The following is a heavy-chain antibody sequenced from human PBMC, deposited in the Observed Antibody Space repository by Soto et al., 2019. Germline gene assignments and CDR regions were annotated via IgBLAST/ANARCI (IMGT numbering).Heavy chain of an antibody. CDR2: IYWDDDK. J-gene: IGHJ3*02. Sequence: VSGPTLVNPTPPLTLTCTFSGFSLSTSGVGVGWIRQPPGKALEWLALIYWDDDKRYSPSLKSRLTITKDTSKNQVVLTMTNMDPVDTATYYCAHTYYYDSSGYYYDSAFDIWGQGTMVTVSS. D-gene: IGHD3-22*01. V-gene: IGHV2-5*02. CDR3: AHTYYYDSSGYYYDSAFDI. CDR1: GFSLSTSGVG.